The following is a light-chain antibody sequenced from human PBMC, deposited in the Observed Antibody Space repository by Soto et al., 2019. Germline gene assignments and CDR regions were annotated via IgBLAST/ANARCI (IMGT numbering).Light chain of an antibody. V-gene: IGKV3-20*01. CDR3: QQYGASHA. Sequence: EIVSTQSPGTLSLSPGERATLSCRASQSVSSSYLAWYQQKPGQAPRLLIYGASSRATGIPDRISGSGSGTDFTLTISRLDPEDFAMYYCQQYGASHAFGQGTRLEIK. CDR2: GAS. CDR1: QSVSSSY. J-gene: IGKJ5*01.